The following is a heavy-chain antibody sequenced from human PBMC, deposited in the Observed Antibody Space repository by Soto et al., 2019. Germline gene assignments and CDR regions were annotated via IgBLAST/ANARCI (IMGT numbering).Heavy chain of an antibody. D-gene: IGHD7-27*01. CDR3: ARDQSAYIAGESDY. Sequence: EVQLVESGGGLVKPGGSLRLSCAASGFTFSSYSMNWVRQAPGKGLEWVSSISSSSSYIYYADSVKGRFTISRDNAKNSLYLQMNSLRAEDTAVYYCARDQSAYIAGESDYWGQGTLVTVSS. CDR1: GFTFSSYS. V-gene: IGHV3-21*01. CDR2: ISSSSSYI. J-gene: IGHJ4*02.